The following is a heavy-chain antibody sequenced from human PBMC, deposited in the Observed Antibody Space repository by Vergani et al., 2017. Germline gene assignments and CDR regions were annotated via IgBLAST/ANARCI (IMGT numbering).Heavy chain of an antibody. J-gene: IGHJ6*03. CDR2: ISGSGGST. CDR1: GFTFSSYA. D-gene: IGHD1-26*01. CDR3: AKTGDKALYYYYYYMDV. V-gene: IGHV3-23*01. Sequence: EVQLLESGGGLVQPGGSLRLSCAASGFTFSSYAMSWVRPAPGKGLEWVSAISGSGGSTYYADSVKGRFTISRDNSKTTLYLQMNSLRAEDTAVYYCAKTGDKALYYYYYYMDVWGKGTTVTVSS.